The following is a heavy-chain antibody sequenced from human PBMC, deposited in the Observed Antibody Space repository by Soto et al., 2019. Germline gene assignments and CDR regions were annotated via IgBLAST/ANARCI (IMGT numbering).Heavy chain of an antibody. CDR3: ASGYYGSGSYYNERGLIIQS. V-gene: IGHV1-18*01. Sequence: QVQLVQSGAEVKKPGASVKVSCKASGYTFTSYGITWVRQAPGQVLEWMGWISAYNGNTNYAQKLQGRVTMTTDTSTSTAYMELRSMRSDDTAVYYCASGYYGSGSYYNERGLIIQSWGQGTLVTVSS. CDR2: ISAYNGNT. J-gene: IGHJ5*02. CDR1: GYTFTSYG. D-gene: IGHD3-10*01.